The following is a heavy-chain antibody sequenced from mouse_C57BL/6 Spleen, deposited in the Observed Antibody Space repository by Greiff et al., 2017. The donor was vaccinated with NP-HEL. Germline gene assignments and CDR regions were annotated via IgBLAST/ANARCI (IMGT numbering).Heavy chain of an antibody. V-gene: IGHV5-6*01. J-gene: IGHJ2*01. CDR2: ISSGGSYT. D-gene: IGHD1-1*01. CDR3: ARQVDYGSRNYFDY. Sequence: EVLLVESGGDLVKPGGSLKLSCAASGFTFTSYGMSWVRQTPDKRLEWVATISSGGSYTYYPDSVKGRFTMSRDNATNTLYLQLSSLKSEDTAMYYCARQVDYGSRNYFDYWGQGTTLTVSS. CDR1: GFTFTSYG.